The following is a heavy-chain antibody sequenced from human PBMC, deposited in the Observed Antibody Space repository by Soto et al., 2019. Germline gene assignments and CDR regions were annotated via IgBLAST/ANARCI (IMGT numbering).Heavy chain of an antibody. J-gene: IGHJ6*02. CDR1: GYTFTSYY. Sequence: ASVKVSCKASGYTFTSYYMHWVRQAPGQGLEWMGIINPSGGSTSYAQKFQGRVTMTRDTSTSTVYMELSSLRSEDTAVYYCARDFLYGSGSYGGTYGMDVWGQGTTVTVSS. CDR3: ARDFLYGSGSYGGTYGMDV. CDR2: INPSGGST. D-gene: IGHD3-10*01. V-gene: IGHV1-46*01.